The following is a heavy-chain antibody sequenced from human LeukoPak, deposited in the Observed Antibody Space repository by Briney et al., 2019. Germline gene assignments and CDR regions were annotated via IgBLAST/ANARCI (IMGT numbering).Heavy chain of an antibody. CDR1: GGTFSSYA. CDR2: IIPIFGTA. J-gene: IGHJ5*02. CDR3: AREGMNYYDSRSNWFDP. D-gene: IGHD3-22*01. V-gene: IGHV1-69*13. Sequence: SVKVSCKASGGTFSSYAISWVRQAPGQGLEWMGGIIPIFGTANYAQKFQGRVTITADESTSTAYMELSSLRSEDTAVYYCAREGMNYYDSRSNWFDPWGQGTLVTDSS.